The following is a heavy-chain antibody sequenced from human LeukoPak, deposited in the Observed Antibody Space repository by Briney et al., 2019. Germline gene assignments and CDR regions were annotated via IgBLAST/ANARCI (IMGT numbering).Heavy chain of an antibody. J-gene: IGHJ4*02. CDR1: GYTLTDLS. Sequence: ASVKVSCGVSGYTLTDLSMHWVRQAPGKGLEWMGGFDPGDGETIYAQNFQGRVTMTEDTSTDTAYMEVRSLRSEDTAVYYCATSSGYGFLFEYWGQGTLVTVSS. CDR2: FDPGDGET. V-gene: IGHV1-24*01. CDR3: ATSSGYGFLFEY. D-gene: IGHD3-22*01.